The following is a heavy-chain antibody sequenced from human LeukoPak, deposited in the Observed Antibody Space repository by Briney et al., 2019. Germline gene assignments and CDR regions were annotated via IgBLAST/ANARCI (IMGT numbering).Heavy chain of an antibody. D-gene: IGHD6-13*01. J-gene: IGHJ4*02. Sequence: GGSLRLSCAASGFTISSYWMNWVRQAPGKGLEWLANIKRGGSEEYYVDSVKGRFTISRDNTKNSLYLQMNSLRVEDTAVYYCASALTAADNYWGQGTLVTVSS. CDR1: GFTISSYW. CDR3: ASALTAADNY. V-gene: IGHV3-7*01. CDR2: IKRGGSEE.